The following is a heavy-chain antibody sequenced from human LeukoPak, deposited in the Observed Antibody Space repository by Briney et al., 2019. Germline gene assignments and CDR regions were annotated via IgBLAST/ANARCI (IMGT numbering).Heavy chain of an antibody. D-gene: IGHD6-19*01. V-gene: IGHV3-21*01. Sequence: GGSLRLSCAASGFTFSSYSMNWVRQAPGKGLEWVSSISSSSSYIYYVDSVKGRFTISRDNAKNSLYLQMNSLRAEDTAVYYCARDPALYSSGWFDYWGQGTLVTVSS. J-gene: IGHJ4*02. CDR1: GFTFSSYS. CDR3: ARDPALYSSGWFDY. CDR2: ISSSSSYI.